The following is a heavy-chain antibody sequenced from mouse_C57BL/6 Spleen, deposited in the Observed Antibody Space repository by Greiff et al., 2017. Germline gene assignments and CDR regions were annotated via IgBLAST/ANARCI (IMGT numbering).Heavy chain of an antibody. CDR2: IYPRSGNT. J-gene: IGHJ4*01. Sequence: VKLMESGAELARPGASVKLSCKASGYTFTSYGISWVKQRTGQGLEWIGEIYPRSGNTYYNEKFKGKATLTADKSSSTAYMELRSLTSEDSAVYFCARGDGNAMDYWGQGTSVTVSS. CDR1: GYTFTSYG. D-gene: IGHD3-3*01. V-gene: IGHV1-81*01. CDR3: ARGDGNAMDY.